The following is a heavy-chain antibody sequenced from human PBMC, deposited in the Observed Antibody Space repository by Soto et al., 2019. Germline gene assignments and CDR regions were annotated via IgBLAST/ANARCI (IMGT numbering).Heavy chain of an antibody. CDR2: INSDGSST. V-gene: IGHV3-74*01. CDR1: GFTFSSYW. Sequence: PGGSLRLSCAASGFTFSSYWMHWVRQAPGKGLVWVSRINSDGSSTSYADSVKGRFTISRENAKNSLYLQMNSLRAGDTAVYYCARGGSIGGSDYYYYGMDVWGQGTTVTVSS. J-gene: IGHJ6*02. CDR3: ARGGSIGGSDYYYYGMDV. D-gene: IGHD3-10*01.